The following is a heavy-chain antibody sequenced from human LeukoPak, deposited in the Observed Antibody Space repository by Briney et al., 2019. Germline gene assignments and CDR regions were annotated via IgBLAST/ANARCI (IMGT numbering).Heavy chain of an antibody. CDR1: GFAISNYW. D-gene: IGHD3-22*01. CDR2: INSDGRNI. Sequence: GGSLRLSCAASGFAISNYWMHWVRQGPGKGLVWVSRINSDGRNIGYADSVRGRFTISRDNARNTLYLQMNSLRAEDTAVYYCVRADYCASTTCHDWFDPWGQGTLVTVSS. J-gene: IGHJ5*02. CDR3: VRADYCASTTCHDWFDP. V-gene: IGHV3-74*01.